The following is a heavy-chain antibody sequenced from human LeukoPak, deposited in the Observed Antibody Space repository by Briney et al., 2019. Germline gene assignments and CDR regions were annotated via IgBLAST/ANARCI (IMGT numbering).Heavy chain of an antibody. V-gene: IGHV3-30*04. Sequence: GGSLRLSCVASGFNFDNYAMHWVRQPLGKGLEWVAVISRDERTKYYADSMKGRITISRDNSKNTVFLQMNNLRTEDTAVYFCARPSPPGDGYNPPDYWGQGTLVTVSS. D-gene: IGHD5-24*01. CDR1: GFNFDNYA. J-gene: IGHJ4*02. CDR2: ISRDERTK. CDR3: ARPSPPGDGYNPPDY.